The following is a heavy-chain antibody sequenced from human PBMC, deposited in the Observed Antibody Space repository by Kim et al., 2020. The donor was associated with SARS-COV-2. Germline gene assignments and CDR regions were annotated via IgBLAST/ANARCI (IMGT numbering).Heavy chain of an antibody. J-gene: IGHJ4*02. V-gene: IGHV4-59*01. CDR2: IYYSGST. CDR3: ARRGTVTTGGLDY. D-gene: IGHD4-4*01. Sequence: SETLSLTCTVSGGSISSYYWSWIRQPPGKGLEWIGYIYYSGSTNYNPSLKSRVTISVDTSKNQFSLKLSSVTAADTAVCYCARRGTVTTGGLDYWGQGTLVTVSS. CDR1: GGSISSYY.